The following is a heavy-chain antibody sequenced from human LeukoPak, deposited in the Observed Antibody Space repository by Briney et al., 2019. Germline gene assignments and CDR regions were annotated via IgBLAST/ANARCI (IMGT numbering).Heavy chain of an antibody. CDR1: GYTFTTHA. J-gene: IGHJ3*02. CDR3: ARDQLTSDAFDI. CDR2: INAGNGNT. D-gene: IGHD4/OR15-4a*01. Sequence: ASVKVSCKASGYTFTTHALHWVRQAPGQRLEWMGWINAGNGNTKYSEKFQGRVTMTTDTSTSTAYMELRSLRSDDTAVYYCARDQLTSDAFDIWGQGTMVTVSS. V-gene: IGHV1-3*01.